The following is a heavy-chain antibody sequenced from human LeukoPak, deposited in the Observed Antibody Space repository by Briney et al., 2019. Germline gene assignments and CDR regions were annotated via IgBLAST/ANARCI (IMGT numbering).Heavy chain of an antibody. CDR3: ARETRGPWYFDL. D-gene: IGHD3/OR15-3a*01. CDR2: IIPIFGTA. V-gene: IGHV1-69*13. Sequence: GAPVKVSCKASGGTFSSYAISWVRQAPGQGLEWMRGIIPIFGTANYAQKFQGRVTITADESTSTAYMELSSLRSEDTAVYYCARETRGPWYFDLWGRGTLVTVSS. CDR1: GGTFSSYA. J-gene: IGHJ2*01.